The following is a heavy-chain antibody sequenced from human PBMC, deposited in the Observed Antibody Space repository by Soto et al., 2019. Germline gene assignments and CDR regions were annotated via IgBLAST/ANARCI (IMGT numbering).Heavy chain of an antibody. V-gene: IGHV1-8*01. J-gene: IGHJ4*02. D-gene: IGHD5-18*01. CDR2: MNPNSGNT. CDR1: GYAFTSYD. CDR3: AREKSYGYADY. Sequence: QVQLVQSGAEVKKPGASVKVSCKASGYAFTSYDINWVRQATGQGLAGMGWMNPNSGNTGYAQKFQGRGTMTRNTAISTAYMELSSLRSEDTAVYCCAREKSYGYADYWGQGTLVTVSS.